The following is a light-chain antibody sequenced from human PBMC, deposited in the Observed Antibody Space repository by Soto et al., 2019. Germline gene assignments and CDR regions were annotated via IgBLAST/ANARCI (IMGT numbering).Light chain of an antibody. J-gene: IGKJ3*01. CDR2: DAS. Sequence: EIVLTQSPATLSLSPGXRATLSCRASQSVSSYLAWYQQKPGQAPRLLIYDASNRATGIPARFSGSGSGTDFTLTISSLEPEDFAVYYCQQRSNWPPGTFGPGT. V-gene: IGKV3-11*01. CDR1: QSVSSY. CDR3: QQRSNWPPGT.